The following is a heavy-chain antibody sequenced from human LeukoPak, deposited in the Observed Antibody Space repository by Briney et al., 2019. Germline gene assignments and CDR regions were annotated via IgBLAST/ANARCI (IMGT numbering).Heavy chain of an antibody. Sequence: GASVKVSCKASGYTFTSYDNNWVRQATGQGLEWMGWMNPNSGNTGYAQKFQGRVTMTRNTSISTAYMELSSLRSEDTAVYYCARKDAIFYYYGMDVWGQGTTVTVSS. CDR1: GYTFTSYD. CDR2: MNPNSGNT. V-gene: IGHV1-8*01. D-gene: IGHD2-8*01. J-gene: IGHJ6*02. CDR3: ARKDAIFYYYGMDV.